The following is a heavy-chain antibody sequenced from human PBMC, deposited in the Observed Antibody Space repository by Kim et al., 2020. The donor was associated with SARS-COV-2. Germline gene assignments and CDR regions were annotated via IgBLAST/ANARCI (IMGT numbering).Heavy chain of an antibody. V-gene: IGHV3-11*06. J-gene: IGHJ4*02. Sequence: VQGRFTISRDNSKNSLYLQMNSLRAEDTAVYYCARDYGAYNGNPGSGDYWGQGTLVTVSS. CDR3: ARDYGAYNGNPGSGDY. D-gene: IGHD1-20*01.